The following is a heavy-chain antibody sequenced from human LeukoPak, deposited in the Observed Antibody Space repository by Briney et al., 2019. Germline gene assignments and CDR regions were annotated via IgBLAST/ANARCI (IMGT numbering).Heavy chain of an antibody. CDR1: GGSISSYY. V-gene: IGHV4-59*01. Sequence: SETLSLTRTVSGGSISSYYWSWIRQPPGKGLEWIGYIYYSGSTNYNPSLKSRVTISVDTSKNQFSLKLSSVTAADTAVYYCAGNNYYEEYTLDYWGQGTLVTVSS. J-gene: IGHJ4*02. D-gene: IGHD3-22*01. CDR2: IYYSGST. CDR3: AGNNYYEEYTLDY.